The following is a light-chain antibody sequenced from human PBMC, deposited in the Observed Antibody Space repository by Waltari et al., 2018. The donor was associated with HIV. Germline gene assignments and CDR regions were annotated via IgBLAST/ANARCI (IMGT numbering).Light chain of an antibody. CDR1: ISNLGGNF. V-gene: IGLV1-47*01. J-gene: IGLJ3*02. CDR2: WNA. Sequence: QSVVTQPPSASGTPGQNISTSCSGDISNLGGNFVYWYQQRPGTAPRLLLYWNAPRPAGVPDRLSGSTSATSASLAIRGLRSEDESDYHCSTWDDSLSHWVFGGGTKVTVL. CDR3: STWDDSLSHWV.